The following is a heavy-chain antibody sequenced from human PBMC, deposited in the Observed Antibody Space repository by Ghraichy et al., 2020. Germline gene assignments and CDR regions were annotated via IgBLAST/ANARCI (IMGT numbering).Heavy chain of an antibody. Sequence: SQTLSLTCAVYGGSFSGYYWSWIRQPPGKGLEGSGEIKDRGSTNYNPYLKSRVTMSVDTSKSQFSLKLTYVTAADTAVYYCANTPWTSLWFWAQGTLVTVSS. CDR3: ANTPWTSLWF. J-gene: IGHJ4*02. CDR2: IKDRGST. V-gene: IGHV4-34*01. D-gene: IGHD2-21*01. CDR1: GGSFSGYY.